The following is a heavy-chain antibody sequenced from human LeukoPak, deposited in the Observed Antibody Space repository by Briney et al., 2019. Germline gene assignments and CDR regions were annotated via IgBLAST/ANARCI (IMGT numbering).Heavy chain of an antibody. CDR1: GGTFRGYY. J-gene: IGHJ6*03. D-gene: IGHD3-10*01. Sequence: SETLSLTCAVSGGTFRGYYWSWLRQPPGKGLEWIGEINNGVSTNYNPSLKSRVSISVDTSINLFSLKLSSVTAADTAVYDCARGQHYYGSGGECYMDVWGKGTTVTVSS. CDR2: INNGVST. V-gene: IGHV4-34*01. CDR3: ARGQHYYGSGGECYMDV.